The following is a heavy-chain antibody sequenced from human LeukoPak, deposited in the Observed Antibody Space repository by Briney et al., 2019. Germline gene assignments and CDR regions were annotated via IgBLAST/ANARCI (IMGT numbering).Heavy chain of an antibody. CDR3: ARAYSSSSVDY. J-gene: IGHJ4*02. CDR2: INHSGST. CDR1: GGSFSGYY. V-gene: IGHV4-34*01. Sequence: SETLSLTCAVYGGSFSGYYWNWIRQPPGKGLEWIGEINHSGSTNYNPSLKSRVTISVDTSKNQFSLKLTSVTAADTAVYYCARAYSSSSVDYWGPGTPVPVSS. D-gene: IGHD6-6*01.